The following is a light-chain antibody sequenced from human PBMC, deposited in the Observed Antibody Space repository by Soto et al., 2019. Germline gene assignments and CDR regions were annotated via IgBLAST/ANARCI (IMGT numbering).Light chain of an antibody. CDR1: SGHSSYA. CDR2: LNSDGSH. V-gene: IGLV4-69*01. Sequence: QLVLTQSPSASASLGASVKLTCTLSSGHSSYAIACHQQQPEKGPRYLMKLNSDGSHSKGDGIPDRFSGSSSGAERYLTISSLQSEDEADYYCQTWGTGIQVFGGGTQLTVL. CDR3: QTWGTGIQV. J-gene: IGLJ3*02.